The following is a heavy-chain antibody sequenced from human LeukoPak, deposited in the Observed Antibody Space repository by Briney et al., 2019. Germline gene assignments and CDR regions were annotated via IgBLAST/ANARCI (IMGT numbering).Heavy chain of an antibody. CDR3: ARSPQGDHFDF. Sequence: GGSLRLSCAASGFTFSSYTMNWVRQAPGKGLEWVSSISSASSYIYYADSVKGRFTISRDNSKNTFYLQMDSLRAEDTAVYYCARSPQGDHFDFWGQGTLVTVSS. J-gene: IGHJ4*02. CDR2: ISSASSYI. CDR1: GFTFSSYT. D-gene: IGHD2-21*02. V-gene: IGHV3-21*01.